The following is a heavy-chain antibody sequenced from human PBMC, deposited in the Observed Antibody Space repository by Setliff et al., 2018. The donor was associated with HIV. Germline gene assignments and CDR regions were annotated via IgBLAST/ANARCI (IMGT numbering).Heavy chain of an antibody. CDR1: GFTFSNYA. CDR2: IYAGGST. V-gene: IGHV3-66*01. D-gene: IGHD1-26*01. CDR3: ARDFRDYVGKFDY. Sequence: LRLSCAASGFTFSNYAMSWVRQAPGKGLEWVSVIYAGGSTYYADSVKGRFTIPRDNSKNMLYLQMDSLIAEDTAVYYCARDFRDYVGKFDYWGQGTLVTVSS. J-gene: IGHJ4*02.